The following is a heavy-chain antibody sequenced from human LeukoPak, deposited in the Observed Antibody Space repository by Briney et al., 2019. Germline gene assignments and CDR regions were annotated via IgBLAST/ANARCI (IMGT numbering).Heavy chain of an antibody. J-gene: IGHJ1*01. CDR1: GFTFSSYW. D-gene: IGHD5-18*01. V-gene: IGHV3-7*01. Sequence: GGSLRLSCAVSGFTFSSYWMSWVRQAPGEGLEWVANIKRDGSDKYYVDSVKGRFTISRDNAKYSLYLQMNSLRAEDTAVYYCALPLRAMDTAGWDDYFHPWGQGTLVTVSS. CDR2: IKRDGSDK. CDR3: ALPLRAMDTAGWDDYFHP.